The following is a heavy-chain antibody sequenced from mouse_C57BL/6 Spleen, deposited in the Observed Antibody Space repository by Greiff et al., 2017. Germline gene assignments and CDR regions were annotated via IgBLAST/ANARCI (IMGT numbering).Heavy chain of an antibody. CDR3: AREGRGGFFDY. V-gene: IGHV5-17*01. J-gene: IGHJ2*01. CDR2: ISSGSSTI. Sequence: DVHLVESGGGLVKPGGSLKLSCAASGFTFSDYGMHWVRQAPEKGLEWVAYISSGSSTIYYADTVKGRFTISRDNAKNTLFLQMTSLRSEDTAMYYCAREGRGGFFDYWGQGTTLTVSS. CDR1: GFTFSDYG.